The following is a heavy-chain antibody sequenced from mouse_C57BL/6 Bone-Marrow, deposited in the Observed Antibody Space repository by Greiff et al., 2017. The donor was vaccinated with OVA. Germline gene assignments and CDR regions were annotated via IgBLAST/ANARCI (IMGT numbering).Heavy chain of an antibody. V-gene: IGHV1-69*01. Sequence: VQLQQPGAELVMPGASVKLSCKASGYTFTSYWMHWVKQRPGQGLEWIGEIDPSDSYTNYNQKFKGKSTLTVDKSSITAYMQLSSLTSEDSAVYYCASNLLEGYWGQGTLVTVSA. J-gene: IGHJ3*01. CDR2: IDPSDSYT. CDR3: ASNLLEGY. CDR1: GYTFTSYW. D-gene: IGHD2-1*01.